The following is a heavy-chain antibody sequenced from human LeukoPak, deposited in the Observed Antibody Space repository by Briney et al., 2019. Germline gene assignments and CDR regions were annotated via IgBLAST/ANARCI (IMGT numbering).Heavy chain of an antibody. J-gene: IGHJ6*03. CDR1: GYTFTSYG. CDR3: ATRSGYEEFYYYYYYMDV. D-gene: IGHD5-12*01. V-gene: IGHV1-18*01. CDR2: ISAYNGNT. Sequence: GASVKVSCKASGYTFTSYGISWVRQAPGQGLEWMGWISAYNGNTNYAQKFQGRVTITADESTSTAYMELSSLRSEDTAVYYCATRSGYEEFYYYYYYMDVWGKGTTVTISS.